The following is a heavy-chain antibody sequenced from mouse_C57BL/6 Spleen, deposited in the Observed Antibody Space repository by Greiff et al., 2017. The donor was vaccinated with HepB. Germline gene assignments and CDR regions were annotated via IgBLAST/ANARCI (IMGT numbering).Heavy chain of an antibody. CDR1: GYTFTSYW. D-gene: IGHD1-1*01. CDR3: ARYDGSSHWYFDV. V-gene: IGHV1-7*01. J-gene: IGHJ1*03. Sequence: VQLQQSGAELAKPGASVKLSCKASGYTFTSYWMHWVNQRPGQGLEWIGYINPSSGYTKYNQKFKDKATLTADKSSSTAYMQLSSLTDEDSAVYYCARYDGSSHWYFDVWGTRTTVTVSS. CDR2: INPSSGYT.